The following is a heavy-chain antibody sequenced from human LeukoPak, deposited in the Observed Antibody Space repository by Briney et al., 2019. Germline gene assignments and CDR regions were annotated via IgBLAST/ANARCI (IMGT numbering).Heavy chain of an antibody. V-gene: IGHV3-21*01. CDR1: GFIFQDSS. J-gene: IGHJ4*02. CDR3: ARDLRSGSCSVDYYFDF. CDR2: ITSGSTYI. D-gene: IGHD1-26*01. Sequence: GGSLRLSCAASGFIFQDSSLHWVRDAPGKGLEWGSSITSGSTYIYYADSVKGRVPISRDNGERSLYLQMSSLRTEHTGVYYCARDLRSGSCSVDYYFDFWGQGTWVTVSS.